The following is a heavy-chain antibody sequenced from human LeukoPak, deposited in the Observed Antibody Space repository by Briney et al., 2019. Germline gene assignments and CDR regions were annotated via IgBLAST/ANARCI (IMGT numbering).Heavy chain of an antibody. CDR2: NSAYNGNT. CDR1: GYTFTSYG. CDR3: ARPYGGNSGGDAFDI. V-gene: IGHV1-18*01. D-gene: IGHD4-23*01. Sequence: ASVKVSCKASGYTFTSYGISWVRQAPGQGLEWMGWNSAYNGNTNYAQKLQGRVTMTTDTSTSTAYMELRSLRSDDTAVYYCARPYGGNSGGDAFDIWGQGTMVTVSS. J-gene: IGHJ3*02.